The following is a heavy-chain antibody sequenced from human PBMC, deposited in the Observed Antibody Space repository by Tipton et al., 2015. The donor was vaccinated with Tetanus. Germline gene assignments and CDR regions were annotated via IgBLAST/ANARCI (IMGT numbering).Heavy chain of an antibody. CDR1: GGTFSSYA. J-gene: IGHJ6*02. Sequence: QSGPEVKKPGSSVKVSCKASGGTFSSYAISWVRQAPGQGLEWMGGIIPIFGTANYAQKFQGRVTITADESTSTAYMELSSLRSEDAAVYYCARGDDDGDAGYSYGMDVWGQGTPVTGSS. CDR2: IIPIFGTA. V-gene: IGHV1-69*01. D-gene: IGHD4-17*01. CDR3: ARGDDDGDAGYSYGMDV.